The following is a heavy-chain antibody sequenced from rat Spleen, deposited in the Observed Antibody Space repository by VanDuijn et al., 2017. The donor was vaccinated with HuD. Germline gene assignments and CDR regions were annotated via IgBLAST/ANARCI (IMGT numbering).Heavy chain of an antibody. V-gene: IGHV5-20*01. CDR2: ISHDGGSP. CDR3: AKDPWDSGANWFAY. CDR1: GFTFSDYG. Sequence: EGQLVESGGGLVQPGRSMRLSCAASGFTFSDYGMAWILQAPTKGLESVASISHDGGSPHYRDSVKGRFTISRDNAKSTLYLQMESLRSEDTATYYCAKDPWDSGANWFAYWGQGTLVTVSS. J-gene: IGHJ3*01. D-gene: IGHD4-3*01.